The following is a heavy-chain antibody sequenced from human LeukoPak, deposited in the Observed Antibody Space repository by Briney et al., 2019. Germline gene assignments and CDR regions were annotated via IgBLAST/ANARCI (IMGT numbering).Heavy chain of an antibody. J-gene: IGHJ4*02. CDR1: GFAFSDDS. V-gene: IGHV3-21*01. CDR3: AREYTAMAYDY. Sequence: PGGSLRLSCVASGFAFSDDSMNWVRQPPGKGLEWVSSISSTSTYIYYADSVKGRFTISRDNAGNSLFLQMNNLRVDDSAVYYCAREYTAMAYDYWGQGNLVTVSS. CDR2: ISSTSTYI. D-gene: IGHD5-18*01.